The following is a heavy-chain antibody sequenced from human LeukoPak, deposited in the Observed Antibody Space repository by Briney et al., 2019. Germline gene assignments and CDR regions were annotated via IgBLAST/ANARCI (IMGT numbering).Heavy chain of an antibody. CDR2: IYYSGST. D-gene: IGHD3-10*01. V-gene: IGHV4-59*08. CDR3: ARLGWFGDLGPPNYGMDV. Sequence: SETLSLTCTVSGGSISSYNWSWIRQPPGKGLEWIGYIYYSGSTNYNPSLKSRVTISVDTSKNQFSLKLSSVTAADTAVYYCARLGWFGDLGPPNYGMDVWGQGTTVTVSS. CDR1: GGSISSYN. J-gene: IGHJ6*02.